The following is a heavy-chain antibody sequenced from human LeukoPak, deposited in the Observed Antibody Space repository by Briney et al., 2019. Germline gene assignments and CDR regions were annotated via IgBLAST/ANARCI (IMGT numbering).Heavy chain of an antibody. J-gene: IGHJ5*02. Sequence: AETLSLTCTVSGDSISSSYWSWIRQPPEKGLEWIGYIYYTGSTNYNPSLRSRVTISVDTSKNQFSLKLTSVTAADTAVYYCARQPENWFDPWGQGTLVTVSS. V-gene: IGHV4-59*08. D-gene: IGHD1-14*01. CDR1: GDSISSSY. CDR3: ARQPENWFDP. CDR2: IYYTGST.